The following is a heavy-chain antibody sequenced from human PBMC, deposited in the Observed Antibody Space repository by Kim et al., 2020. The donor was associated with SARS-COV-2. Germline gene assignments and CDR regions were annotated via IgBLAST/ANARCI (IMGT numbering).Heavy chain of an antibody. CDR2: T. CDR3: ARVDARSLIFHL. V-gene: IGHV4-4*01. D-gene: IGHD3-16*02. J-gene: IGHJ5*02. Sequence: TGHNPSLKSRVTLSLYKSKNQFSRRLSSVTAADTAVYSCARVDARSLIFHLWGQGTLVTVSS.